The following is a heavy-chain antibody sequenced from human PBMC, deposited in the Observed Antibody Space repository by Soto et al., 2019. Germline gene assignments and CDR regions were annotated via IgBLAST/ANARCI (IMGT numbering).Heavy chain of an antibody. CDR3: ARVYDYVWGSYRQSSHYYYGMDV. Sequence: QVQLQESGPGLVKPSETLSLTCTVSGGSVSSGSYYWSWIRQPPGKGLEWIGDIYYSGSTNYNPSLKSRVAISVDTSKNQFSLKLSSVTAADTAVYYCARVYDYVWGSYRQSSHYYYGMDVWGQGTTVTVSS. D-gene: IGHD3-16*02. CDR2: IYYSGST. CDR1: GGSVSSGSYY. V-gene: IGHV4-61*01. J-gene: IGHJ6*02.